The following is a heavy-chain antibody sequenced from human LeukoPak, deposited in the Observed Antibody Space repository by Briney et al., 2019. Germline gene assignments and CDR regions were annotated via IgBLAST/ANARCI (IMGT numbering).Heavy chain of an antibody. V-gene: IGHV3-30*19. CDR1: GFTFSSYG. CDR3: ARRFYYGSGNHFDC. CDR2: ISYDGSNK. D-gene: IGHD3-10*01. Sequence: GGSLRLSCAASGFTFSSYGMHWVRQAPGKGLEWVAVISYDGSNKYYADSVKGRFTISRDNSKNTLYLQMNSLRAEDTAVYYCARRFYYGSGNHFDCWGQGTLVTVSS. J-gene: IGHJ4*02.